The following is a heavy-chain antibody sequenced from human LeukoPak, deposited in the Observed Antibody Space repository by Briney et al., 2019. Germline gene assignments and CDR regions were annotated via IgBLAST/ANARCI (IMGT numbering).Heavy chain of an antibody. CDR1: GFNFSRHG. CDR2: ISIDGRDK. D-gene: IGHD1-26*01. J-gene: IGHJ4*02. V-gene: IGHV3-30*18. Sequence: GGSLRLSCAASGFNFSRHGMHWVRQAPGKGLEWVAGISIDGRDKKYADSVKGRFTISRDNSKKTLYLQMNSLRTEDTAVYYCAKDRKEEPADYYFDYWGQRTLVTVSS. CDR3: AKDRKEEPADYYFDY.